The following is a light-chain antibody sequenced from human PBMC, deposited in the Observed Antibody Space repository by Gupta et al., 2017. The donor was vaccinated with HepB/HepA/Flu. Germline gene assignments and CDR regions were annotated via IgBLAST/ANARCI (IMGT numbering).Light chain of an antibody. Sequence: QSVLTQPPSLSAAPGQNVAIACAVTSSNIGNNYVSWYQQLPGAAPKLLIHTNDARPSGIPDRFSGSKSGTSATLGIAGLQTGDEADYYCGTWDDTLSHVVFGGGTKLTVL. CDR2: TND. CDR3: GTWDDTLSHVV. CDR1: SSNIGNNY. J-gene: IGLJ2*01. V-gene: IGLV1-51*02.